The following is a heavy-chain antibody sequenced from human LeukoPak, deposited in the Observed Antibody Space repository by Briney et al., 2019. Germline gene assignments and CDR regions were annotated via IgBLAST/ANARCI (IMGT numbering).Heavy chain of an antibody. Sequence: GSLGLSCAASGFTFSSYGMHWVRQAPGKGLEWVAVISYDGSNKYYADSVKGRFTISRDNSKNTLYLQMNSLRAEDTAVYYCAKWAIWFDPWGQGTLVTVSS. CDR3: AKWAIWFDP. CDR1: GFTFSSYG. V-gene: IGHV3-30*18. CDR2: ISYDGSNK. D-gene: IGHD3-9*01. J-gene: IGHJ5*02.